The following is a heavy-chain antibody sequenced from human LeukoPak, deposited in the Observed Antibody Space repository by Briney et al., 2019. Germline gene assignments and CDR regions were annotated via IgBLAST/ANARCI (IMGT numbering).Heavy chain of an antibody. D-gene: IGHD5-18*01. CDR2: IIPIFGTA. CDR1: GGTFSSYA. CDR3: ARDLIQRYAFDI. J-gene: IGHJ3*02. Sequence: ASVKVSCKASGGTFSSYAISWVRQAPGQRLEWMGGIIPIFGTANYAQKFQGRVTITTDESTSTAYMELSSLRSEDTAVYYCARDLIQRYAFDIWGQGTVVTVSS. V-gene: IGHV1-69*05.